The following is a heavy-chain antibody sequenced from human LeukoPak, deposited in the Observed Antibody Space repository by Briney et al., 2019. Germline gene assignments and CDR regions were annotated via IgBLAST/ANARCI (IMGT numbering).Heavy chain of an antibody. CDR2: IYHSGST. D-gene: IGHD3-3*01. V-gene: IGHV4-30-2*01. CDR1: GGSISSGGYS. J-gene: IGHJ5*02. Sequence: PSETLSLTCAVSGGSISSGGYSWSWIRQPPGKGLEWIGYIYHSGSTYYNPSLKSRVTISVDRSKNQFSLKLSSVTAAGTAVYYCARHRSGYYTVGRYAYNWFDPWGQGTLVTVSS. CDR3: ARHRSGYYTVGRYAYNWFDP.